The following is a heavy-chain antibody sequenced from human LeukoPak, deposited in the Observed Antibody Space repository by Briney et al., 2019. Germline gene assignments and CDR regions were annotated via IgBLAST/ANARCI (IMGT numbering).Heavy chain of an antibody. V-gene: IGHV7-4-1*02. CDR3: ARGEWLLQD. CDR2: INTNAGNP. CDR1: GCTFTNFA. Sequence: ASVKVSCKASGCTFTNFAMNWVRQAPGQGLEWMGWINTNAGNPTYAQGFTGRFVFSLDTSVSTAYLQITSLKAEDTAVHYCARGEWLLQDWGQGTLVTVSS. D-gene: IGHD3-22*01. J-gene: IGHJ4*02.